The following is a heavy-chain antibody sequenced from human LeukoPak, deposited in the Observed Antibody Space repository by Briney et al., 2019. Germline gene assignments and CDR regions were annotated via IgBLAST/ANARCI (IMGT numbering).Heavy chain of an antibody. CDR3: SIDGRRGMVRFVPV. D-gene: IGHD2-2*01. CDR1: YSPTVAL. J-gene: IGHJ4*02. V-gene: IGHV1-2*02. Sequence: ASVKDSCMQPLYSPTVALICTVSQAPGQGLEWMGWINPNSGGTNYAQKLQGRVTMTRDTSISTAYMELSRLRSDDTAVYYGSIDGRRGMVRFVPVGGQRTLVTVSS. CDR2: INPNSGGT.